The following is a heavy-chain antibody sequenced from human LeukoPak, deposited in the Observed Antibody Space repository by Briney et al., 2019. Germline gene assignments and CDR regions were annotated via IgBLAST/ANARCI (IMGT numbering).Heavy chain of an antibody. CDR3: TGGPDDLLHGRAFDF. CDR2: TLYRSKWYN. Sequence: SQTLSLTCAISGDSVSSNSAAWNWIRQSPSRGLEWLGRTLYRSKWYNDYALSVKSRIAINVDTSKNQFSLQLNSVTPEDTALYYCTGGPDDLLHGRAFDFWGQGTVVTVSS. J-gene: IGHJ3*01. D-gene: IGHD1-14*01. CDR1: GDSVSSNSAA. V-gene: IGHV6-1*01.